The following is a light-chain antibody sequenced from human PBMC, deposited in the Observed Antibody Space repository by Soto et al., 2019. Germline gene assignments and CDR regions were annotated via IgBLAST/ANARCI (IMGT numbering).Light chain of an antibody. V-gene: IGKV1-5*03. J-gene: IGKJ1*01. CDR3: QQYNIYPWT. CDR1: RSISSW. CDR2: KAS. Sequence: DIQMTQSPSTLSASVGDRFTLTCRPSRSISSWLARFQQKPGKATKLLIYKASSLESGVPSRFSGSGSGTDFTLTISRLQPDDFATYYCQQYNIYPWTFGQGTKVDIK.